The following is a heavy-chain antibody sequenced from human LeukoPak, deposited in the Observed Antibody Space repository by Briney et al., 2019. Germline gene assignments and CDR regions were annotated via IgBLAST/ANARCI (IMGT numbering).Heavy chain of an antibody. CDR2: INPSGGST. V-gene: IGHV1-46*01. J-gene: IGHJ4*02. CDR1: GYTFTSYG. Sequence: GASVKVSCKASGYTFTSYGISWVRQAPGQGLEWMGIINPSGGSTSYAQKFQGRVTMTRDMSTSTVYMELSSLRSEDTAVYYCARGRVYYGDYLDYWGQGTLVTVSS. CDR3: ARGRVYYGDYLDY. D-gene: IGHD4-17*01.